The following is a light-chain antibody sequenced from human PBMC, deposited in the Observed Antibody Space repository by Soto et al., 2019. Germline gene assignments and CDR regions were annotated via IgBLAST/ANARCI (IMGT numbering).Light chain of an antibody. CDR1: QSVSTY. Sequence: EIVLTQSPATLSLSPGERATLSCRASQSVSTYLAWYQQKRGQAPRLLIYGASNRATGIPARFSGSGSGTEYTLTISSLEPEDSAVYYCQQYNTWPPITFGQGTRLEIK. CDR2: GAS. V-gene: IGKV3-11*01. J-gene: IGKJ5*01. CDR3: QQYNTWPPIT.